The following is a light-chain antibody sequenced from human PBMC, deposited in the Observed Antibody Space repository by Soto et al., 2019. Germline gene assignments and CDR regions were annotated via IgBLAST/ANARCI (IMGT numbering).Light chain of an antibody. CDR1: QSVSSSY. J-gene: IGKJ5*01. CDR2: GAS. Sequence: EIVLTQSPGNLSLSPGERATLSCRASQSVSSSYLAWYQQKPGQAPRLLIYGASSRATGIPDRFSGSGSGTDFTLTISRLEPGDFAVYYCQQFDTSPPSTFGQGTRLEIK. V-gene: IGKV3-20*01. CDR3: QQFDTSPPST.